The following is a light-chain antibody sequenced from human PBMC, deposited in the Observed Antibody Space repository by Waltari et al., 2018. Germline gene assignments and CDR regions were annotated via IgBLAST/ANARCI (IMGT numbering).Light chain of an antibody. CDR3: CSYTTKSTYV. CDR2: DVN. Sequence: QSALTQPASVSGSPGQSITISCTGTSTDLGTYNSVSWYQQHPGKAPNLIIFDVNDRPSGVSDRFSGSKSGNTASLTISGLQSEDEAEYYCCSYTTKSTYVFGLGTKVTVL. CDR1: STDLGTYNS. J-gene: IGLJ1*01. V-gene: IGLV2-14*03.